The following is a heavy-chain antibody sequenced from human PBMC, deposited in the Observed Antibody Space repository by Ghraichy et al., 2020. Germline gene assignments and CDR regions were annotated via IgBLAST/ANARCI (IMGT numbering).Heavy chain of an antibody. CDR1: GGSISSFY. D-gene: IGHD6-19*01. V-gene: IGHV4-59*01. Sequence: SETLSLTCSVSGGSISSFYWSWIRQSPGKGLEWVGYIFYSGITNYNPSLKSRVTISVDMSKNQFSLQLNSVTAAATAVYYCARIRGAVAGSYPYYNGLDVWGQGTTVTVS. CDR3: ARIRGAVAGSYPYYNGLDV. J-gene: IGHJ6*02. CDR2: IFYSGIT.